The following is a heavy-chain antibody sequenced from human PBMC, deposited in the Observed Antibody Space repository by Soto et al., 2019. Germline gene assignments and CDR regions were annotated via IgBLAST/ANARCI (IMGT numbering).Heavy chain of an antibody. J-gene: IGHJ4*02. CDR2: INPSGGST. V-gene: IGHV1-46*01. CDR1: GYTFTSYY. CDR3: ARVKGGSYGRAQRTYFDY. Sequence: ASVKVSCKASGYTFTSYYMHWVRQAPGQGLEWMGIINPSGGSTSYAQKFQGRVTMTRDTSTSTVYMELSSLRSEDTAVYYCARVKGGSYGRAQRTYFDYWGQGTLVTVS. D-gene: IGHD3-16*01.